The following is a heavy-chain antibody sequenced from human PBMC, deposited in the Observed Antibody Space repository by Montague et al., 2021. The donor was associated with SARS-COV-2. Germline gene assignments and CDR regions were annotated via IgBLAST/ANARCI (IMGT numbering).Heavy chain of an antibody. CDR2: IYYSGST. CDR3: ARHVSGSLTHFHH. CDR1: GGSLSSYY. V-gene: IGHV4-59*08. D-gene: IGHD1-26*01. Sequence: SETLSLTYTVSGGSLSSYYWSWIRQPPGKRLEWIGYIYYSGSTNYNPSLKSRVTISVDTSKNQFSLNLSSVTAADTAVYYCARHVSGSLTHFHHWGQGSLVTVSS. J-gene: IGHJ1*01.